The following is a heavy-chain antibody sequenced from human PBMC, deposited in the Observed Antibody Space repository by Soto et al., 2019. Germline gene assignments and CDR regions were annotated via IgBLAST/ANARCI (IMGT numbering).Heavy chain of an antibody. D-gene: IGHD3-22*01. V-gene: IGHV5-10-1*01. CDR2: IDPSDSYT. CDR1: GYSFTSYW. CDR3: ARQLDYYDSSGYYYPFDY. Sequence: GESLKISCKGSGYSFTSYWISWVRQMPGKGLEWMGRIDPSDSYTNYSPSFQGHVTISADKSISTAYLQWSSLKASDTAMYYCARQLDYYDSSGYYYPFDYWGQGTLVTVSS. J-gene: IGHJ4*02.